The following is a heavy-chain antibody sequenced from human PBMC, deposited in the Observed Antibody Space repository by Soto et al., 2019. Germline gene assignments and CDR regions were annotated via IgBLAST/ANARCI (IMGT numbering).Heavy chain of an antibody. V-gene: IGHV1-69*01. CDR1: GGTFRSYS. CDR2: IIPIFDIT. Sequence: QVQLVQSGAEVKKPGSSVKVSCKASGGTFRSYSISWVRQAPGQGLEWMGGIIPIFDITNYAQKLQGRVTITADESTSTAYMELSSLGADDTAVYYCARPDEGGYSSNHHYYYALDVWGQGTTVTV. CDR3: ARPDEGGYSSNHHYYYALDV. D-gene: IGHD3-22*01. J-gene: IGHJ6*02.